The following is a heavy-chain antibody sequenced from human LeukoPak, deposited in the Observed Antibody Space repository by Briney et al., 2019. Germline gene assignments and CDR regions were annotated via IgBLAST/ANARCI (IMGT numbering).Heavy chain of an antibody. CDR2: INWKGGGT. CDR3: ARDRPSGYYFDL. Sequence: GGSLRLSCAASGFTFADYDMTWVRQAPGKGLEWVAGINWKGGGTGYADSVKDRFTISGDNAKNSLYLQIHSLRGEDTAFYYCARDRPSGYYFDLWGQGTLVSVSS. J-gene: IGHJ4*02. D-gene: IGHD3-10*01. CDR1: GFTFADYD. V-gene: IGHV3-20*04.